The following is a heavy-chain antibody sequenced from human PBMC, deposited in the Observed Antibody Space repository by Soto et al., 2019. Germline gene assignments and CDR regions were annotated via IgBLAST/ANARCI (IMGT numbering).Heavy chain of an antibody. Sequence: QVQLVQSGAEVKKPGSSVKVSCKASGGTFSSYAISWVRQAPGQGLEWMGGIIPIFGTANYAQKFQGRVTITADESTSTGYMELSSLRSEDTAVYYCARGAGARGYSYGWVSYYYGMDVWGQGTTVTVSS. V-gene: IGHV1-69*01. D-gene: IGHD5-18*01. J-gene: IGHJ6*02. CDR2: IIPIFGTA. CDR3: ARGAGARGYSYGWVSYYYGMDV. CDR1: GGTFSSYA.